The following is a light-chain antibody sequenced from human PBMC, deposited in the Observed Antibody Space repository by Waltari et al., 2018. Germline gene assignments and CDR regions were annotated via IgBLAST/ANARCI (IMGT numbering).Light chain of an antibody. Sequence: QSALTQPASVSGSPGQSITISCTGTSSDVVGYNYVSWSQQHPGKAPKLMIYDVSKRPSGVSNRFSGSKSGNTASLTISGLQAEDEADYYCSSYTSSSTVFGTGTKVTVL. CDR2: DVS. CDR3: SSYTSSSTV. CDR1: SSDVVGYNY. V-gene: IGLV2-14*01. J-gene: IGLJ1*01.